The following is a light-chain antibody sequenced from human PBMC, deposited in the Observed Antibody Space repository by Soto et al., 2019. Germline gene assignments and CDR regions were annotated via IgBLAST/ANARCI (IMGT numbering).Light chain of an antibody. CDR3: CSFTSSNTQV. J-gene: IGLJ1*01. CDR2: EVN. V-gene: IGLV2-23*02. CDR1: SSDFGNYNL. Sequence: QSVLTQPASVSGSPGQSITIPCTGTSSDFGNYNLVSWYQQHPGKVPKLILFEVNKRPSGVSGRFSGSKSGNTASLTISGLQAEDEADYYCCSFTSSNTQVFGTGTKVTVL.